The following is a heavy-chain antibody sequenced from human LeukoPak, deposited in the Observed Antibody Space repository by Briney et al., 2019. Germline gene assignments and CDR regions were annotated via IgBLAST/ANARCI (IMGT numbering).Heavy chain of an antibody. D-gene: IGHD3-22*01. V-gene: IGHV1-24*01. CDR2: FDPEDGET. CDR3: ATRRSRDYYDSSGYYSFDY. J-gene: IGHJ4*02. Sequence: ASVKVSCKVSGYTLTELSMHWVRQAPGKGLEWMGGFDPEDGETIHAQKFQGRVTMTEDTSTDTAYMELSSLRSEDTAVYYCATRRSRDYYDSSGYYSFDYWGQGTLVTVSS. CDR1: GYTLTELS.